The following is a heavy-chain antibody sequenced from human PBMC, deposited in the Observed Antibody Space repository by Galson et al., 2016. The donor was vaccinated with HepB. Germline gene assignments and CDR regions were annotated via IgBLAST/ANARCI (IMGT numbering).Heavy chain of an antibody. CDR2: ISSSTNNI. V-gene: IGHV3-48*01. D-gene: IGHD3-22*01. Sequence: SLRLSCAASGFTFSSFGINWVRQAPGKGLEWISYISSSTNNIYYADSVKGRFTISRDNSKNTLYLQLNSLRAEDTAVYYCARDPPRWGDYHSSGSFGHWGQGTLVTVSS. CDR1: GFTFSSFG. CDR3: ARDPPRWGDYHSSGSFGH. J-gene: IGHJ4*02.